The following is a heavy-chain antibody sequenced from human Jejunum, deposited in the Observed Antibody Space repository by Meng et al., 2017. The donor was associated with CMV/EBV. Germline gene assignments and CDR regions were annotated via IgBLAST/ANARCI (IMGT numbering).Heavy chain of an antibody. CDR2: LTRGGRT. V-gene: IGHV3-74*01. D-gene: IGHD4-11*01. Sequence: SCATSGFTFRTAWMAWFRRFPGKGLLWVSLLTRGGRTDYADSVKGRFTISRDDATSTLYLHMNSLRAEDTAVYYCARDGDYKLDYWGQGTLVTVSS. CDR3: ARDGDYKLDY. CDR1: GFTFRTAW. J-gene: IGHJ4*02.